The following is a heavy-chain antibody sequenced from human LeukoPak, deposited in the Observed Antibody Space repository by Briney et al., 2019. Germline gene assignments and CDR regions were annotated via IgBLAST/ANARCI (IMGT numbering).Heavy chain of an antibody. CDR2: ISYDGSNK. V-gene: IGHV3-30-3*01. CDR3: ASAYYDILTGYYHEFDY. Sequence: GGSLRLSCAASGFTFSNYVMHWVRQAPGKGLEWVAVISYDGSNKCYADSVKGRFTISRDNSKNTLYLQMNSLRAEDTAVYYCASAYYDILTGYYHEFDYWGQGTLVTVSS. D-gene: IGHD3-9*01. CDR1: GFTFSNYV. J-gene: IGHJ4*02.